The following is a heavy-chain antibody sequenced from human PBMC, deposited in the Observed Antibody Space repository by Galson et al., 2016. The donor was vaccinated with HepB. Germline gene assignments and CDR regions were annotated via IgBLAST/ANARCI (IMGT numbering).Heavy chain of an antibody. Sequence: LSLTCTVSGGSISSGGYYWSWIRQHPGKGLEWIGYIYYSGSTYYNPSLKSRVTISVDTSKNQFSLKLSSVTAAETAVYYCAMGPDSSGSDYWGQGTLVTVSS. J-gene: IGHJ4*02. D-gene: IGHD3-22*01. CDR1: GGSISSGGYY. CDR2: IYYSGST. V-gene: IGHV4-31*03. CDR3: AMGPDSSGSDY.